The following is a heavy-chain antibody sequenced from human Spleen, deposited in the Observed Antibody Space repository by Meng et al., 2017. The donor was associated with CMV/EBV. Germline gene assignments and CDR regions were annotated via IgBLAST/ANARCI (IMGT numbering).Heavy chain of an antibody. CDR1: GFTFSDYA. CDR2: IYSGGGST. V-gene: IGHV3-23*03. D-gene: IGHD6-6*01. J-gene: IGHJ4*02. Sequence: GGSLRLSCAASGFTFSDYAMSWVRQAPGKGLEWVSVIYSGGGSTYYADSVKGRFTISRDNSKKTLYLQMNSLRVEDTAVYYCAKGVRGLKADRLYYFDYWGQGTLVTVSS. CDR3: AKGVRGLKADRLYYFDY.